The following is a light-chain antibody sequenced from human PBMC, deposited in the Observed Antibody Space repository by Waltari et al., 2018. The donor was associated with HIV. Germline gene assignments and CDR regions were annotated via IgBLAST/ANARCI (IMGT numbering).Light chain of an antibody. Sequence: SSELTQDPPMSVTLGQTVKISCHGDSLKNYYAAWYQKKPRQAPLLILYGKNKRPSGNPDRFSGSFSGHSAYLTIIGTQAEHEAGYSCNSRDSNGSHVVFGGGTKLTAL. CDR3: NSRDSNGSHVV. CDR2: GKN. V-gene: IGLV3-19*01. J-gene: IGLJ2*01. CDR1: SLKNYY.